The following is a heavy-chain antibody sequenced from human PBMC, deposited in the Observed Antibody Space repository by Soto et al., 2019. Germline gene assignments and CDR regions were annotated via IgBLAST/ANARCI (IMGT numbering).Heavy chain of an antibody. J-gene: IGHJ6*02. D-gene: IGHD6-19*01. V-gene: IGHV1-2*04. CDR1: GYTFTGYY. Sequence: QVQLVQSGAEVKKPGASVKVYCKASGYTFTGYYMHWVRHAPGQVLEVMGWINPNSGGTNYRQKFQGWVTMTRDASILTAYMELSRLRYDDTSVYSCWVAGTSDYYYGMDVWGQGTTVTVSS. CDR3: WVAGTSDYYYGMDV. CDR2: INPNSGGT.